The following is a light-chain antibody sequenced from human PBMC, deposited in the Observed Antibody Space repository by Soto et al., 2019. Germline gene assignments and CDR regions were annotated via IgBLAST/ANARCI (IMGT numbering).Light chain of an antibody. V-gene: IGKV1-39*01. CDR1: RTISSY. CDR2: AAS. J-gene: IGKJ1*01. Sequence: DIQITHSPSSLSASVGDRVTITCLASRTISSYLNWYQQKPGKAPNLLIYAASNLQGGVPSRFSGSGSGTDFTLTISSLQSDDFATYYCKEYSSYWKFGQGTKVDIK. CDR3: KEYSSYWK.